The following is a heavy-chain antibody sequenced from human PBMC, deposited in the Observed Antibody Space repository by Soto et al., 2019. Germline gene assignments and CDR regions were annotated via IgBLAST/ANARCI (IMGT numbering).Heavy chain of an antibody. Sequence: PGGSLRLSCAASGFTFDDYAMHWVRQAPGKGLEWVSGISWNSGSIGYADSVKGRFTISRDNAKNSLYLQMNSLRAEDTALYYCAKDSRRGIRSPDYYMDVWGKGATVTVSS. CDR3: AKDSRRGIRSPDYYMDV. J-gene: IGHJ6*03. V-gene: IGHV3-9*01. CDR2: ISWNSGSI. CDR1: GFTFDDYA. D-gene: IGHD4-17*01.